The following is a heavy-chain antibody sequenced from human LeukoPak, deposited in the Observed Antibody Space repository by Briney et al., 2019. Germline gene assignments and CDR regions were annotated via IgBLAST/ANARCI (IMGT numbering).Heavy chain of an antibody. CDR3: ARVGYCSGGSCYYFDY. Sequence: GGSLRLSCAASGFTFRSSGMTWVRQAPGKGLEWVSGISRSGDRTYYADSVKGRFTISRDNAKNSLHLQMSSLRAEDTAVYYCARVGYCSGGSCYYFDYRGQGTLVTVSS. CDR2: ISRSGDRT. V-gene: IGHV3-23*01. CDR1: GFTFRSSG. J-gene: IGHJ4*02. D-gene: IGHD2-15*01.